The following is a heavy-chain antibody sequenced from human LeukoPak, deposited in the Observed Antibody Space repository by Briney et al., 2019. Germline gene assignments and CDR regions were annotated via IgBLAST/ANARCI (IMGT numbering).Heavy chain of an antibody. Sequence: PSETLSLTCTVSGGSVSSSRYYWGWIRQPPGGGLEWIGSIYYSGSTYYNPSLKSRVTISVDTSKNQFSLKLSSVTAADTAVYYCAREGQWDDAFDIWGQGTMVTVSS. CDR2: IYYSGST. J-gene: IGHJ3*02. V-gene: IGHV4-39*02. CDR3: AREGQWDDAFDI. CDR1: GGSVSSSRYY. D-gene: IGHD1-26*01.